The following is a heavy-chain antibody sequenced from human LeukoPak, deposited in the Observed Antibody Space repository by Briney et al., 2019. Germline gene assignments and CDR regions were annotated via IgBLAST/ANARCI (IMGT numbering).Heavy chain of an antibody. V-gene: IGHV4-4*09. CDR1: GGSISSYY. Sequence: SETLSLTCTVSGGSISSYYWSWIRQPPGKGLEWIGYIYTSGSTNYNPSLKSRVTISVDTSKNQFSLKLSSVTAADTAVYYCARRGGRNFDYWGQGTLVNVSS. CDR3: ARRGGRNFDY. D-gene: IGHD2-15*01. CDR2: IYTSGST. J-gene: IGHJ4*02.